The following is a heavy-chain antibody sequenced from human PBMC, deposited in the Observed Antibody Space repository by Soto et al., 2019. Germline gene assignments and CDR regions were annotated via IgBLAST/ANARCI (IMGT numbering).Heavy chain of an antibody. CDR1: GGTFDNYA. V-gene: IGHV1-69*13. CDR2: IIPMFETV. D-gene: IGHD2-15*01. J-gene: IGHJ6*02. Sequence: SVKVSCKASGGTFDNYAVSWVRQAPGQGLEWMGGIIPMFETVNYAQRFQGRLTIAADESTSTAYMELTSLTSADAAIYFCARALRTGNYGMDVWGQGTTVTVSS. CDR3: ARALRTGNYGMDV.